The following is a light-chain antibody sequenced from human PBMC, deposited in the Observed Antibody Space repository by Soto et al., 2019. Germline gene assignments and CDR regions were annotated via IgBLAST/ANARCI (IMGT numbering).Light chain of an antibody. Sequence: EIVLTQSPATLSLSPGERATLSCRASQSVSSSDLAWYQQKPGQAPRLLISGASNRATGTPDRFSGSGSGTDFTLTISRLEPEDFAVYYCQQYGSSPLTFGGGTKVEIK. J-gene: IGKJ4*01. CDR3: QQYGSSPLT. CDR1: QSVSSSD. CDR2: GAS. V-gene: IGKV3-20*01.